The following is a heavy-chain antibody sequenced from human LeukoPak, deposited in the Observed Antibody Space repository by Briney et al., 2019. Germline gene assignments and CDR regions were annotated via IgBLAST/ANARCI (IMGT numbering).Heavy chain of an antibody. CDR1: GGTFSSYA. D-gene: IGHD1-7*01. J-gene: IGHJ3*02. V-gene: IGHV1-69*05. CDR3: ARGFRPNYLNDAVDI. CDR2: IIPIFGTA. Sequence: GASVKVSCKASGGTFSSYAISWVRQAPGQGLEWMGGIIPIFGTANYAQKFQGRVTITTDESTSTAYMELSSLRSEDTAVYYCARGFRPNYLNDAVDIWGQGTMVTVSS.